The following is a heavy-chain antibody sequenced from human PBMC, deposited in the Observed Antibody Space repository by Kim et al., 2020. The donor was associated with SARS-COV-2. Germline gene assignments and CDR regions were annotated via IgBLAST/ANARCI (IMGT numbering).Heavy chain of an antibody. Sequence: NKYYADSVKGRFTISRDNSKNTLYLQMNSLRAEDTAVYYCAREEFESLDYWGQGTLVTVSS. V-gene: IGHV3-33*01. D-gene: IGHD3-9*01. CDR2: NK. CDR3: AREEFESLDY. J-gene: IGHJ4*02.